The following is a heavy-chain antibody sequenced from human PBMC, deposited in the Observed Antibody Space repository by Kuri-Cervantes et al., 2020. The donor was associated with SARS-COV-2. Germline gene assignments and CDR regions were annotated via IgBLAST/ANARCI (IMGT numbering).Heavy chain of an antibody. J-gene: IGHJ4*02. CDR2: IYHSGST. CDR3: ARGSESPPFDY. Sequence: SETLSLTCTVSGGSISSSGYYWGWIRQPPGKGLEWIGSIYHSGSTNYNPSLKSRATISVDTSKNQFSLKLSSVTAADTAVYYCARGSESPPFDYWGQGTLVTVSS. D-gene: IGHD2/OR15-2a*01. V-gene: IGHV4-39*07. CDR1: GGSISSSGYY.